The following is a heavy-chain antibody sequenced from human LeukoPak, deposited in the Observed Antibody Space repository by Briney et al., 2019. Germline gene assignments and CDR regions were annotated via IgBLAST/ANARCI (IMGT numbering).Heavy chain of an antibody. Sequence: GASVKVSCKASGYTFTGYYMHWVRQAPGQGLEWMGWINPNSGDTNYAQKFQGRVTMTRDTSISTAYMELSRLRSDDTAVYYCARAGNYYGSGSKPSSRAPLDYWGQGTLVTVSS. CDR2: INPNSGDT. V-gene: IGHV1-2*02. CDR1: GYTFTGYY. CDR3: ARAGNYYGSGSKPSSRAPLDY. D-gene: IGHD3-10*01. J-gene: IGHJ4*02.